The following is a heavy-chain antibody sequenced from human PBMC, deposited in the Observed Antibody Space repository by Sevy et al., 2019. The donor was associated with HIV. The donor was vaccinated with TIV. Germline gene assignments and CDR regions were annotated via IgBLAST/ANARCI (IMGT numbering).Heavy chain of an antibody. CDR1: GFTFSSYD. CDR3: AHHDFDVDTTMGMGEY. D-gene: IGHD5-18*01. V-gene: IGHV3-30*03. Sequence: GGSLRLSCAASGFTFSSYDMHWVRQAPGKGLEWVAFISFGGSNKYYADSVKGRFTISRDNSKNTLYLQINSLRPDDTAVYYCAHHDFDVDTTMGMGEYWGQGTLVTVSS. J-gene: IGHJ4*02. CDR2: ISFGGSNK.